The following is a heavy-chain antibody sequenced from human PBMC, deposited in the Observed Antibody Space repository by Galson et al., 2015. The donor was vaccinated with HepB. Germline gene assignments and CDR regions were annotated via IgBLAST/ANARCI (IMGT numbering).Heavy chain of an antibody. Sequence: QVQLQESGPGLLKPSETLSLTCTVSGGSISSGGYSWSWIRQPPGKGLEWIGYIYDSGSTYYNPSLKSRVTISVDTSKNQFSLKLSSVTAADTAVYYCARGKYYDSSGYYDAFDIWGQGTMVTVSS. CDR2: IYDSGST. CDR1: GGSISSGGYS. J-gene: IGHJ3*02. CDR3: ARGKYYDSSGYYDAFDI. D-gene: IGHD3-22*01. V-gene: IGHV4-30-4*01.